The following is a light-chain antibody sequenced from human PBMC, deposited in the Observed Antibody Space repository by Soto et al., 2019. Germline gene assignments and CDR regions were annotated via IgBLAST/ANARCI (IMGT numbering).Light chain of an antibody. J-gene: IGLJ3*02. CDR3: QPWSTDIRV. CDR2: LNSDGSH. CDR1: SGHNSYA. V-gene: IGLV4-69*01. Sequence: QPVLTQPPSASASLGASVKLTCTLSSGHNSYAIAWHQQQPEKGPRYLMKLNSDGSHSKGDGIPDRFSGSSSGAERYLTISSLQSEDEADYYGQPWSTDIRVFGGGTKLTVL.